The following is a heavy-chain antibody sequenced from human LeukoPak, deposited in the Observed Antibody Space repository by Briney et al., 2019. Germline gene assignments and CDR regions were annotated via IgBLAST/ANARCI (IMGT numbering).Heavy chain of an antibody. CDR1: GGSISGYY. Sequence: SETLSLTCTVSGGSISGYYWSWIRQPAGKGLEWIGRIYTSGSTNYNPSLKSRVTMSADTSKNQFSLRVSSVTAADTAVYYCARDSDIAVGLRWFDPWGQGTLVTVSS. CDR2: IYTSGST. J-gene: IGHJ5*02. V-gene: IGHV4-4*07. D-gene: IGHD6-19*01. CDR3: ARDSDIAVGLRWFDP.